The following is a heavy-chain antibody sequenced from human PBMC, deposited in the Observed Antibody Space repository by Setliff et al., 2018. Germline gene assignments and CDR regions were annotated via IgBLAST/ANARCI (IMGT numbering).Heavy chain of an antibody. Sequence: SETLSLTCAVYGGSFSGYYWSWIRQPPGKGPEWIGEIDQSRITNYNPSLKSRVTISIDTSKNQFSLRLSSVTATDTAVYYCARGRRITMIVVPPGVFDIWGQGTMVTVSS. CDR1: GGSFSGYY. D-gene: IGHD3-22*01. V-gene: IGHV4-34*01. CDR3: ARGRRITMIVVPPGVFDI. J-gene: IGHJ3*02. CDR2: IDQSRIT.